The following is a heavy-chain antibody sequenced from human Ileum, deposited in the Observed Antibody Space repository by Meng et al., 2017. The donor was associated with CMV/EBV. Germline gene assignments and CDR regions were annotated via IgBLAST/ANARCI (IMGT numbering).Heavy chain of an antibody. J-gene: IGHJ4*02. CDR1: GFSFTSYN. CDR2: ISSGSSYI. V-gene: IGHV3-21*01. Sequence: DVELWEFGGGLVEPGGSLRLSCAASGFSFTSYNMNWVRQAPGKGLEWVSSISSGSSYIYYADSVKGRFTMSRDNAKNSVYLQLNSLRAEDTAVYYCTRDNFGFEDWGQGTLVTVSS. D-gene: IGHD3-3*01. CDR3: TRDNFGFED.